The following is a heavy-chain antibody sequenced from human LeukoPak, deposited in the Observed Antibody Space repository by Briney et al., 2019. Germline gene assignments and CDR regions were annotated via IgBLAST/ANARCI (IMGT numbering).Heavy chain of an antibody. CDR2: ISGSGGST. J-gene: IGHJ3*02. V-gene: IGHV3-23*01. Sequence: GGSLRLSCAASGFTFSSYAISWVRQAPGKGLEWVSAISGSGGSTYYADSVKGRFTISRDNSKNTLYLQMNSLRAEDTAVYYCAKDRGGMYSSGWYGSPAFDIWGQGTMVTVSS. D-gene: IGHD6-19*01. CDR3: AKDRGGMYSSGWYGSPAFDI. CDR1: GFTFSSYA.